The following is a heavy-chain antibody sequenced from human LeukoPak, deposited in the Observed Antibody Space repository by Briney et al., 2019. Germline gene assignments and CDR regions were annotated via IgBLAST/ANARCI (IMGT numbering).Heavy chain of an antibody. CDR1: GFTFSSYA. CDR3: AKDNYGPPFPYFDY. D-gene: IGHD4-11*01. CDR2: ISGGGGST. V-gene: IGHV3-23*01. J-gene: IGHJ4*02. Sequence: PGGSLRLSCSASGFTFSSYAMHWVRQAPGKGLEWVSAISGGGGSTYYADSVKGRFTISRDNSKNTLYLQMNSLRAEDTAVYYCAKDNYGPPFPYFDYWGQGTLVTVSS.